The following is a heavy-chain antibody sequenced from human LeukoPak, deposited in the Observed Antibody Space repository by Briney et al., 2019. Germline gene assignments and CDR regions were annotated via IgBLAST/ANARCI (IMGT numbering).Heavy chain of an antibody. CDR2: ISTSSGTI. Sequence: PGRSLRLSCAASGFSFSSYGMNWVRQAPGKGLEWISYISTSSGTIYYADSVEGRFTISRDSARNSLFLQMNSLRDDDTAVYYCARVDCSGGSCYSALTLWGQGTLVTVSS. CDR1: GFSFSSYG. V-gene: IGHV3-48*02. D-gene: IGHD2-15*01. J-gene: IGHJ4*02. CDR3: ARVDCSGGSCYSALTL.